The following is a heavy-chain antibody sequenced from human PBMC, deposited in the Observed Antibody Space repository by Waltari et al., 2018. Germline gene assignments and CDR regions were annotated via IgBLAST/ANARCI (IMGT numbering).Heavy chain of an antibody. Sequence: QLQLQESGPGLVKPSETLSLTCTVSGGSISSSSYYWDWIRQPPGKGLEWIGSIYYSGSTYYNPSLKSRVTISVDTSKNQFSLKLSSVTAADTAVYYCARDGAAMYGDYYYGMDVWGQGTTVTVSS. J-gene: IGHJ6*02. CDR3: ARDGAAMYGDYYYGMDV. D-gene: IGHD2-2*01. V-gene: IGHV4-39*07. CDR1: GGSISSSSYY. CDR2: IYYSGST.